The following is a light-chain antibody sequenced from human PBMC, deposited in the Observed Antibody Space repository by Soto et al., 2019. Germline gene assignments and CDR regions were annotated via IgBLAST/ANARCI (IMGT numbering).Light chain of an antibody. CDR3: QHYRTSPWT. Sequence: EIVLTQSPGTLSLSPGERATLSCRASQSVSSTYLAWFQQKPGQAPRLLIYGASSRATGIPDRFSGSGSGTDFTLAISRLEPEDSAVYFCQHYRTSPWTFGQGTRVEI. CDR1: QSVSSTY. CDR2: GAS. V-gene: IGKV3-20*01. J-gene: IGKJ1*01.